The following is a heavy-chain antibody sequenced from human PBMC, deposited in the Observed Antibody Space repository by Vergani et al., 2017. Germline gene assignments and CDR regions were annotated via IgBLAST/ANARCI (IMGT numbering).Heavy chain of an antibody. CDR1: GGSFSGYY. V-gene: IGHV4-34*01. CDR2: INHSGST. CDR3: ASRGDYYDSSGPRVAFDI. Sequence: QVQLQQWGAGLLKPSETLSLTCAVYGGSFSGYYWSWIRQPPGKGLEWIGEINHSGSTNYNPSLKSRVTISVDTSKNQFSLKLSSVTDADTAVYYCASRGDYYDSSGPRVAFDIWGQGTMVTVSS. J-gene: IGHJ3*02. D-gene: IGHD3-22*01.